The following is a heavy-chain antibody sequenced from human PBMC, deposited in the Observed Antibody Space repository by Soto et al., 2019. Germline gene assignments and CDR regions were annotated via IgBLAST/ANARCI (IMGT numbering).Heavy chain of an antibody. CDR1: GVTVSSNY. CDR2: IYSGGST. J-gene: IGHJ4*02. V-gene: IGHV3-66*04. CDR3: ARHGYNYGGGYFDY. Sequence: EVQLVESGGGLVQPGGSLRLSCAASGVTVSSNYMSWVRQAPGKGLEWVSVIYSGGSTYYADSVKGRFTISREKSKNTLYLQMNSLRAEDTAVYYCARHGYNYGGGYFDYWGQGTLVTVSS. D-gene: IGHD5-18*01.